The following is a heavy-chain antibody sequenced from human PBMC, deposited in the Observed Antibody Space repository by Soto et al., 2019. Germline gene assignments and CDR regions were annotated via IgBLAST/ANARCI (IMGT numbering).Heavy chain of an antibody. D-gene: IGHD5-12*01. J-gene: IGHJ3*02. V-gene: IGHV4-31*03. CDR3: ARARLRAVYAFDI. CDR1: GGSVSSGAYY. Sequence: LSLTCTVSGGSVSSGAYYWTWIRQRPGKGLEWIGYIYYSGSTYYSPSIKSRLSISLDASKNQFSLRLSSVTAADTAMYYCARARLRAVYAFDIWGQGTMVTVSS. CDR2: IYYSGST.